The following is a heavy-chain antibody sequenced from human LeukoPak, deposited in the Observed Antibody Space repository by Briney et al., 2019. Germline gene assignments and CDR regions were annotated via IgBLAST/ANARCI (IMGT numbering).Heavy chain of an antibody. Sequence: ASVKVSCKASGYTFTGYYMHWVRQAPGQGLEWMGWLNPNSGGTNYAQKFQGRVTMTRDTSISTAYMELSRLRSDDTAVYYCARSDCSSTSCPGLTYYYYGMDVWGQGTTVTVSS. D-gene: IGHD2-2*01. CDR1: GYTFTGYY. CDR2: LNPNSGGT. J-gene: IGHJ6*02. CDR3: ARSDCSSTSCPGLTYYYYGMDV. V-gene: IGHV1-2*02.